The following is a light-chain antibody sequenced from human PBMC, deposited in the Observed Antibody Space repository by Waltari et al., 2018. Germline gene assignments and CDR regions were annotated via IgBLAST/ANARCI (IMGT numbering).Light chain of an antibody. CDR2: EET. V-gene: IGLV1-51*02. J-gene: IGLJ7*01. Sequence: QSVLTQPPSVSAAPGQRVTISCSGGRSNIGNNYVSWYQQFPGTAPKLLIYEETDRPSGIAGRFSGSKSGTSATLDITGLQAGDEADYYCGTWDSSLSGAVFGGGTHLTVL. CDR3: GTWDSSLSGAV. CDR1: RSNIGNNY.